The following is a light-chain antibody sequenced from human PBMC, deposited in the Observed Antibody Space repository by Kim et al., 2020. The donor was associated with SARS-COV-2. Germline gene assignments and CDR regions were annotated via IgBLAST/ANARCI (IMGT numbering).Light chain of an antibody. CDR2: GAS. CDR3: QQYGRSPRT. CDR1: QSISSGS. Sequence: ELVLTQSPGTLSLSPGERATLSCRASQSISSGSLAWYQQKPGQAPRLLIYGASSRATGIPDRFSGSGSGTDFTLTISKLEPEDFAVYSCQQYGRSPRTLGQGTKVDIK. J-gene: IGKJ1*01. V-gene: IGKV3-20*01.